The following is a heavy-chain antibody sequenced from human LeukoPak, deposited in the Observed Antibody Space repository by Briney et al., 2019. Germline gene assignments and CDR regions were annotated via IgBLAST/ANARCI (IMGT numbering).Heavy chain of an antibody. D-gene: IGHD1-26*01. CDR2: IRASGDST. V-gene: IGHV3-23*01. J-gene: IGHJ4*02. Sequence: GGSLRPSCAASGFMFAGYDMSWVRQAQGSGLEWVATIRASGDSTYLSDSVKGRFTISRDNSRKTLFLQLNSLRAEDTAIYYCAKDSGRGSYTYDCWGQGTLVTVSS. CDR1: GFMFAGYD. CDR3: AKDSGRGSYTYDC.